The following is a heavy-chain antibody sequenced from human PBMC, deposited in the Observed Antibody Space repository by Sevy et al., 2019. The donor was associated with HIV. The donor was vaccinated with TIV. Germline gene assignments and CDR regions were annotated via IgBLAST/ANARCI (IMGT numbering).Heavy chain of an antibody. V-gene: IGHV1-18*01. Sequence: ASVKVSCKASGYTFSNYAVSWVRQAPGQGLEWLGWISADNGNKKYAQKFQGRVTMTTDTSTSTAYMELRSLRSDDTAVYDGARESRAAGKDYWGQGTLVTVSS. CDR2: ISADNGNK. D-gene: IGHD6-13*01. CDR1: GYTFSNYA. CDR3: ARESRAAGKDY. J-gene: IGHJ4*02.